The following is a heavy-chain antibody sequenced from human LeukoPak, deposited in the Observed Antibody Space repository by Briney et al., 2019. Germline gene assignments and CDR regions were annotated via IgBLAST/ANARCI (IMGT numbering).Heavy chain of an antibody. J-gene: IGHJ4*02. CDR2: INPNSGVA. V-gene: IGHV1-2*02. Sequence: GASVKVSCKASGYTFTGYYVHWVRQAPGQGPEWMGWINPNSGVANYAQKFQGRVTLTRDTSITTAYMELSRLNSDDTAVYYCARDVSRSRDYWGQGTLVTVSS. D-gene: IGHD2-8*01. CDR1: GYTFTGYY. CDR3: ARDVSRSRDY.